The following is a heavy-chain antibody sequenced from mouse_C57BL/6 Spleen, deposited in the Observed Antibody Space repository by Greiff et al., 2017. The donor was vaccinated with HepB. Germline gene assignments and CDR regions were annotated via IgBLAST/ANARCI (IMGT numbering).Heavy chain of an antibody. Sequence: QVQLQQPGTELVKPGASVKLSCQASGYTFTSYWMHWVKPRPGQGLEWIGNINPSNGGTNYNEKFKSKATRTVDKSSSTAYMQLSSLTSEDSAVYYCARWRLYGSSSFDYWGQGTTLTVSS. D-gene: IGHD1-1*01. J-gene: IGHJ2*01. CDR1: GYTFTSYW. CDR3: ARWRLYGSSSFDY. CDR2: INPSNGGT. V-gene: IGHV1-53*01.